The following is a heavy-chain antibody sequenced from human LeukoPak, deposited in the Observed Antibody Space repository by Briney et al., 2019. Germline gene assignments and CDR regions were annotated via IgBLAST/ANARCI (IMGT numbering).Heavy chain of an antibody. CDR1: GYTFTSYA. CDR3: ARGSSGYDQDRFDP. V-gene: IGHV7-4-1*02. D-gene: IGHD5-12*01. J-gene: IGHJ5*02. Sequence: ASVKVSCKASGYTFTSYAMNWVRQAPGQGLEWMGWINTNTGNPTYAQGFTGRFVFSLDTSVSTAYLQISSLKAEDTAVYYCARGSSGYDQDRFDPWGQGTLVTVSS. CDR2: INTNTGNP.